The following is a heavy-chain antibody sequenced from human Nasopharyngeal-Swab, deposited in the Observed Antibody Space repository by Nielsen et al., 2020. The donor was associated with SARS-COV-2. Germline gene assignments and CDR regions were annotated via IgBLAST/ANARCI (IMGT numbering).Heavy chain of an antibody. CDR2: IYYSGST. Sequence: RQAPGKGLEWIGYIYYSGSTNYNPSPKSRVTISVDTSKNQFSLKLSSVTAADTAVYYCARASVVPAAMDYYYYMDVWGKGTTVTVSS. D-gene: IGHD2-2*01. V-gene: IGHV4-59*01. J-gene: IGHJ6*03. CDR3: ARASVVPAAMDYYYYMDV.